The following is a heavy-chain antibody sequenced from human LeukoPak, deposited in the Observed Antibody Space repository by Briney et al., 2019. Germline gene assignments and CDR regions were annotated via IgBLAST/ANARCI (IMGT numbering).Heavy chain of an antibody. Sequence: QPGGSLRLSCAASGFTFDDYAMHWVRQAPGKGLEWVSLISGDGGSTYYADSVKGRFTISRDNSKNSLYLQMNSLRTEDTALYYCAKGRYCSGGNCYYFDYWGQGTLVTVSS. CDR3: AKGRYCSGGNCYYFDY. D-gene: IGHD2-15*01. V-gene: IGHV3-43*02. CDR2: ISGDGGST. J-gene: IGHJ4*02. CDR1: GFTFDDYA.